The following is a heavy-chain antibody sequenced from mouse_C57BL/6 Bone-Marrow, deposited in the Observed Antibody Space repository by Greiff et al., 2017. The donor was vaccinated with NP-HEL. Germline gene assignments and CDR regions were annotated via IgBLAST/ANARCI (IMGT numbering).Heavy chain of an antibody. D-gene: IGHD1-1*01. V-gene: IGHV1-7*01. CDR2: INPSGGYT. CDR3: ASSDYYGSSYEGYWYFEV. CDR1: GYTFTTSW. J-gene: IGHJ1*03. Sequence: VQLQQSGAELAKPGASVKLSCKASGYTFTTSWIHWVKQRPGQGLKWIGYINPSGGYTKYNQKFKDKATLTADKSSSTAYMQLSSLTYEDSAVDYCASSDYYGSSYEGYWYFEVWGTGTTVTVSS.